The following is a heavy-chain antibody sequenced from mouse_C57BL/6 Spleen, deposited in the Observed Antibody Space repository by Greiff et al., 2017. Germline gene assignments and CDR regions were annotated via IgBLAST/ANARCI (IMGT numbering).Heavy chain of an antibody. V-gene: IGHV1-80*01. D-gene: IGHD1-1*01. CDR2: IYPGDGDT. Sequence: VQLQQSGAELVKPGASVKISCKASGYAFSSYWMNWVKQRPGKGLEWIGQIYPGDGDTNYNGKFKGKATLTADKSSSTAYMQRSSLTSEDSAVYFCARSNRDYGCSYDYAMDYWGQGTSVTVSS. CDR1: GYAFSSYW. J-gene: IGHJ4*01. CDR3: ARSNRDYGCSYDYAMDY.